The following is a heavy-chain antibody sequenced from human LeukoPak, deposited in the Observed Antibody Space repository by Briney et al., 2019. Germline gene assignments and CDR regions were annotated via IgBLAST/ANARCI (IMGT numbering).Heavy chain of an antibody. J-gene: IGHJ3*02. D-gene: IGHD2-15*01. V-gene: IGHV3-23*01. CDR2: ISGSGGST. CDR1: GFTFSSYA. CDR3: AKVPGYCSGGSCYYAFDI. Sequence: GGSLRLSCAASGFTFSSYAMSWVRQAPGKGLEWVSAISGSGGSTYYADSVKGRFTISRDNSKNTLYLQMNSLRAEDTAVYYCAKVPGYCSGGSCYYAFDIWGQGTMVTVSS.